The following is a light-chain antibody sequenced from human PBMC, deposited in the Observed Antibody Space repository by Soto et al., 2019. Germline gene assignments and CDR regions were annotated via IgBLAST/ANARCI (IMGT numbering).Light chain of an antibody. CDR1: SSNIGAGYD. CDR3: LSFDSSLSVV. Sequence: SVLTQPPSVSGAPGQRVTTSCTGSSSNIGAGYDVHWYQQLPGRAPKLLIYGNTNRPSGVPDRFSGSKSGTSASLAITGLQAEDEADYYCLSFDSSLSVVFGGGTKLTVL. J-gene: IGLJ2*01. CDR2: GNT. V-gene: IGLV1-40*01.